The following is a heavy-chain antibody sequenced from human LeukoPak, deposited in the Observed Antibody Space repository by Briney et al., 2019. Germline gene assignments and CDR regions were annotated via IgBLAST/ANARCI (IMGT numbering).Heavy chain of an antibody. J-gene: IGHJ5*02. Sequence: SETLSLTCAVYGGSFSGYYWSWIRQPPGKGLEWIGEINHSGSTNYNPSLKSRVTISVDTSKNQFSLKLSSVTAADTAVYHCARGGRAPITMVRGVNRRFDPWGQGTLVTVSS. CDR3: ARGGRAPITMVRGVNRRFDP. CDR1: GGSFSGYY. CDR2: INHSGST. D-gene: IGHD3-10*01. V-gene: IGHV4-34*01.